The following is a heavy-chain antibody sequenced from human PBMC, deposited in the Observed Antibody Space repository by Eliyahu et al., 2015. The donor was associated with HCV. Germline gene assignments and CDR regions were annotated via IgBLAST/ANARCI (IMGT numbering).Heavy chain of an antibody. CDR2: IITLFHTA. J-gene: IGHJ4*02. CDR3: AGQDGITRVAGTMGYYFHF. Sequence: QVQLVQSGAEVRKPGSSVKVSCKASGGTFSTYTVNWVRQAPGQGLEWVGGIITLFHTADYAQKFQGRITITADESTSTVYMELINLRSDDTGVYYCAGQDGITRVAGTMGYYFHFWGQGTLVTVSS. CDR1: GGTFSTYT. V-gene: IGHV1-69*01. D-gene: IGHD6-19*01.